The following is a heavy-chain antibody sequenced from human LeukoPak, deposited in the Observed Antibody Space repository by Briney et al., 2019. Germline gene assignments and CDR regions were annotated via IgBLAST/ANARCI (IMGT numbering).Heavy chain of an antibody. CDR3: ARRAGAYSHPYDY. Sequence: GGTLRLSCTVSGFTVSSNSMSWVRQAPGKGLEWVSFIYSGTIHYSDSVKGRFTISRDNSKNTLYLQMNSLRAEDTAVYYCARRAGAYSHPYDYWGQGTLVTVSS. CDR1: GFTVSSNS. D-gene: IGHD4/OR15-4a*01. V-gene: IGHV3-53*01. CDR2: IYSGTI. J-gene: IGHJ4*02.